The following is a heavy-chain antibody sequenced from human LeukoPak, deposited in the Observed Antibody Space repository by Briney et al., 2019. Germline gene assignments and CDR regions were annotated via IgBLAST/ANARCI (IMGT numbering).Heavy chain of an antibody. CDR1: GYSISSGYY. D-gene: IGHD6-19*01. CDR3: ARGEVAVAGTLGY. Sequence: SETLSLTCTVSGYSISSGYYWGWIRQPPGKGLEWIGSIYHSGSTYYNPSLKSRVTISVDTSKNQFSLKLSSVTAADTAVYYCARGEVAVAGTLGYWGQGTLVTVSS. J-gene: IGHJ4*02. CDR2: IYHSGST. V-gene: IGHV4-38-2*02.